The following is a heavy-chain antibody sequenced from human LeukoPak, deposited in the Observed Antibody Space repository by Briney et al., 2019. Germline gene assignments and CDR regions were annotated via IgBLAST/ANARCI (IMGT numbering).Heavy chain of an antibody. Sequence: PSETLSLTCTVSGASINSHYWSWIRQPAGKGLEWIGRIYISESTNYNSSLQGRVTMSVDTSKNQFSLKLTSVTAADTAVYYCARALNPLPGTYYFDYWGQGTLVTVSS. CDR1: GASINSHY. V-gene: IGHV4-4*07. J-gene: IGHJ4*02. D-gene: IGHD2-15*01. CDR2: IYISEST. CDR3: ARALNPLPGTYYFDY.